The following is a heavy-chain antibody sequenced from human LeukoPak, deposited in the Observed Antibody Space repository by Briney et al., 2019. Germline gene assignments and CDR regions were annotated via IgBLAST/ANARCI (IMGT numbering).Heavy chain of an antibody. Sequence: SETLSLTCTVSGGSMTNYYWTWIRQPPGKGLEWIGYIYYGGSTHYNPSLKSRVTISVDTSKSQFSLELSSVTAADTAVYYCARPNSYYVGNNAFDIWGQGTMVAVSS. CDR1: GGSMTNYY. CDR2: IYYGGST. V-gene: IGHV4-59*01. CDR3: ARPNSYYVGNNAFDI. D-gene: IGHD4-11*01. J-gene: IGHJ3*02.